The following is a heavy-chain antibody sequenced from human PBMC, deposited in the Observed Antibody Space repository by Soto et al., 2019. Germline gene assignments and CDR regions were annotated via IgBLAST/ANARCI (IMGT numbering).Heavy chain of an antibody. CDR3: ARRATMGTTDAFDI. J-gene: IGHJ3*02. Sequence: GGSLRLSCAASGFTFSSYWMHWVRQAPGKGLVWVSRINSDGSSTSYADYVKGRFTISRDNAKNTLYLQMNSLRAEDTAVYYCARRATMGTTDAFDIWGQGTMVTVSS. CDR2: INSDGSST. CDR1: GFTFSSYW. V-gene: IGHV3-74*01. D-gene: IGHD7-27*01.